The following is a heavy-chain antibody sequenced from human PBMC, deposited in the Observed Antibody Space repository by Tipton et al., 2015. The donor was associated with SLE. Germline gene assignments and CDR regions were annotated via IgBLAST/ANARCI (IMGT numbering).Heavy chain of an antibody. CDR2: IRADGSNK. Sequence: SLRLSCAASGFNFKDYAMHWVRQAPGKGLEWVAFIRADGSNKDYADSVKGRFTISRDNSKNTLYLQMNRLRVEDTAVYYCPGGNGAYFDHWGQGTLVAVSS. D-gene: IGHD1-1*01. CDR1: GFNFKDYA. J-gene: IGHJ4*02. V-gene: IGHV3-30*02. CDR3: PGGNGAYFDH.